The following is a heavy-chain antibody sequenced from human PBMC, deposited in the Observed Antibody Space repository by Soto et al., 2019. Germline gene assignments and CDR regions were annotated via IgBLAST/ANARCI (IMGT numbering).Heavy chain of an antibody. J-gene: IGHJ4*02. CDR2: ISYDGSNK. V-gene: IGHV3-30-3*02. CDR1: GFTFSSYA. D-gene: IGHD5-18*01. Sequence: QVQLVESGGGVVQPGRSLRLSCAASGFTFSSYAMHWVRQAPGKGLEWVAVISYDGSNKYYADSVKGRFTISRDNSKNPLYLQMNSLRAEDTAVYYCAKTGLDTVMAYYFDYWGQGTLVTVSS. CDR3: AKTGLDTVMAYYFDY.